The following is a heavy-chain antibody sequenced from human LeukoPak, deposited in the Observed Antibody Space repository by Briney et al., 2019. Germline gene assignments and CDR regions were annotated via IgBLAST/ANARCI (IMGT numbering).Heavy chain of an antibody. CDR3: ARDSSAFAGWFDP. CDR2: IYYSGST. D-gene: IGHD6-19*01. V-gene: IGHV4-59*01. Sequence: SETLSLTCTVSGGSISSYYWSWIRQPPGKGLEWIGYIYYSGSTNYNPSLKSRVTISVDTSKNQFSLKLTPVTAADTAVYYCARDSSAFAGWFDPWGHGTPVTVSP. J-gene: IGHJ5*02. CDR1: GGSISSYY.